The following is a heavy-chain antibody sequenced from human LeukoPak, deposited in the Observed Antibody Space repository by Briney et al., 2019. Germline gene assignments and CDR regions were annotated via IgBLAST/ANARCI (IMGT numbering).Heavy chain of an antibody. V-gene: IGHV3-20*04. Sequence: GGSLRLSWAASGFSFDDLGMTWVRQVPGKGLEWVAGINWNGASTGYADSVRGRFTISRDNAKNSLYLQMNSLRAEDTALYYCARAVCPTIKFCDSSYFMDVWGKGTTVNVS. CDR2: INWNGAST. CDR3: ARAVCPTIKFCDSSYFMDV. CDR1: GFSFDDLG. D-gene: IGHD6-6*01. J-gene: IGHJ6*03.